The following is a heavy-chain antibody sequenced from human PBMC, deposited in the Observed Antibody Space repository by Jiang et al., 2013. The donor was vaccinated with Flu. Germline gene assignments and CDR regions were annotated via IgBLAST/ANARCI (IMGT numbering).Heavy chain of an antibody. CDR1: GYTFTSYG. Sequence: SGAEVKKPGSSVKVSCKASGYTFTSYGISWARQAPGQGLEWMGWISAYNGNTNYAQKVQGRVTMTTDTSTSTAYMELRSLRSDDTAVYYCARDLRPYCSSTSCYGAFLVWGQGTLVIVSS. V-gene: IGHV1-18*01. CDR2: ISAYNGNT. J-gene: IGHJ4*02. CDR3: ARDLRPYCSSTSCYGAFLV. D-gene: IGHD2-2*01.